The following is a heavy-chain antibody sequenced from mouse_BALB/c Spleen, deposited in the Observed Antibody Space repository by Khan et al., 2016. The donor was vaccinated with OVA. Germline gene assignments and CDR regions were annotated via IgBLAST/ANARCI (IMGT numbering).Heavy chain of an antibody. CDR1: GFSLTNYG. Sequence: QVQLKESGPAMVAPSQSLSITCTVSGFSLTNYGVHWVRQPPGKGLEWLGVIWAGGSTNSNSALLSRLSISKDNSKSQVFLQMNSLQTDDTAMYYCARYYGNYGGYFDVWGAGTTVTVSS. J-gene: IGHJ1*01. V-gene: IGHV2-9*02. D-gene: IGHD2-1*01. CDR3: ARYYGNYGGYFDV. CDR2: IWAGGST.